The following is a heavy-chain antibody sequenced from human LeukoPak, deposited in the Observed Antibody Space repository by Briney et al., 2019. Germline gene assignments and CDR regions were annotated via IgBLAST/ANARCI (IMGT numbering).Heavy chain of an antibody. V-gene: IGHV3-21*01. Sequence: GGSLRLSCEASGFTFTSYAMNWVRQAPGKGLEWVSAISSSSGMIYYADSVKGRFTISRDNSKNTLYLQMNSLRAEDTAVYYCARVMVRGVIIRDYYYYYMDVWGKGTTVTVSS. D-gene: IGHD3-10*01. J-gene: IGHJ6*03. CDR2: ISSSSGMI. CDR1: GFTFTSYA. CDR3: ARVMVRGVIIRDYYYYYMDV.